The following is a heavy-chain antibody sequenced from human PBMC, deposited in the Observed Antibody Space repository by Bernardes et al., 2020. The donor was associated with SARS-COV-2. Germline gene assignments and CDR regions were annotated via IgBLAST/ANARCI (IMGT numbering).Heavy chain of an antibody. D-gene: IGHD5-18*01. J-gene: IGHJ4*01. CDR2: IYYSGST. CDR1: GGSISSSSYY. Sequence: SENLSLTCTVSGGSISSSSYYWGWLRQPPGKGLEWIGSIYYSGSTYYNPSLKSRVTISVDTSKNQFSLKLSSVTAADTAVYYCARGGSLATWIQLWFSPPFDYWGQGTLVTVSS. CDR3: ARGGSLATWIQLWFSPPFDY. V-gene: IGHV4-39*01.